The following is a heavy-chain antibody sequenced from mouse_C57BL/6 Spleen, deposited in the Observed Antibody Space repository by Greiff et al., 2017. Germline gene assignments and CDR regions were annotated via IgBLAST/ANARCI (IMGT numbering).Heavy chain of an antibody. CDR2: INPSSGYT. CDR1: GYTFTSYW. CDR3: ARGGDGSYWYFDV. J-gene: IGHJ1*03. V-gene: IGHV1-7*01. Sequence: QVQLQQSGAELAKPGASVKLSCKASGYTFTSYWMHWVKQRPGQGLEWIGYINPSSGYTKYNQKFKDKATLTADKSSSTAYMQLISLTYEDSAVYYCARGGDGSYWYFDVWGTGTTVTVSS. D-gene: IGHD2-3*01.